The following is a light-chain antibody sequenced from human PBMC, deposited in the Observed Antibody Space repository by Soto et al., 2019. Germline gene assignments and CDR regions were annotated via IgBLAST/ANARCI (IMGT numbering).Light chain of an antibody. J-gene: IGKJ5*01. CDR1: QDISNY. CDR2: DAS. Sequence: DIQMTQSPSSLSASVGDRVTITCQASQDISNYLNWYQQKPGKAPKLLIYDASNLETGVPSRFSGSGSGTDFTFTISSLQPEDIATYYCQQYQTYSTFGQGTRLEIK. CDR3: QQYQTYST. V-gene: IGKV1-33*01.